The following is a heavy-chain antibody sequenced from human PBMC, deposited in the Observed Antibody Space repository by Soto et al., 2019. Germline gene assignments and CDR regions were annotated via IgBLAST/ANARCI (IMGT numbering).Heavy chain of an antibody. CDR2: ITANSGSS. V-gene: IGHV3-23*01. CDR1: GLTFSRHA. D-gene: IGHD3-3*01. Sequence: GGSLRLSCVASGLTFSRHAMVWVRQAPGKGLEWVSTITANSGSSDYGDSVKGRFTISRDNAGSTLFLQMNSLRVEDTATYYCAKSPEWPNRYFDYWGQGTLVTVYS. J-gene: IGHJ4*02. CDR3: AKSPEWPNRYFDY.